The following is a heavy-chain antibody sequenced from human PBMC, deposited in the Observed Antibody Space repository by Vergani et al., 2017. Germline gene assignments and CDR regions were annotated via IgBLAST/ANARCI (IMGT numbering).Heavy chain of an antibody. J-gene: IGHJ2*01. V-gene: IGHV1-69*01. CDR1: GGTFSSYA. D-gene: IGHD3-22*01. CDR2: IIPIFGTA. CDR3: AXDFYDSSGYYSYWYFDL. Sequence: QVQLVQSGAEVKKPGSSVKVSCKASGGTFSSYAISWVRQAPGQGLEWMVGIIPIFGTANYAQKFQGRVTITADESTSTAYMELSSLRSEDTAVYYCAXDFYDSSGYYSYWYFDLWGRGTLVTVSS.